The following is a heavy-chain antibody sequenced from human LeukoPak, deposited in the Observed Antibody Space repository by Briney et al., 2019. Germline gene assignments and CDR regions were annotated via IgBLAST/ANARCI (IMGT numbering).Heavy chain of an antibody. D-gene: IGHD3-10*01. CDR3: ARDTNPYYYGSGSYTGWFDP. Sequence: PGGSLRLSCAASGFTFSDSVMHWVRQAPGKGPEWVSTIGESGDRTFYADSVKGRFTISRDNSKNSLYLQMNSLRAEDTAVYYCARDTNPYYYGSGSYTGWFDPWGQGTLVTVSS. V-gene: IGHV3-23*01. CDR2: IGESGDRT. CDR1: GFTFSDSV. J-gene: IGHJ5*02.